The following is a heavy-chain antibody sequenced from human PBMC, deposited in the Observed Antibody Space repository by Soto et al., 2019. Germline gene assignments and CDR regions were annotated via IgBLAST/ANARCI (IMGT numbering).Heavy chain of an antibody. D-gene: IGHD3-10*01. V-gene: IGHV3-30*18. J-gene: IGHJ6*02. CDR3: AKGRWPASGSGLSSYYGMDV. CDR2: ISYDGSNK. CDR1: GFTFSSYG. Sequence: QVQLVESGGGVVQPGRSLRLSCAASGFTFSSYGMHWVRQAPGKGLEWVAVISYDGSNKYYADSVKGRFTISRDNSKNTRYLQMTSLRAEDTAVYYCAKGRWPASGSGLSSYYGMDVWGQGTTVTVSS.